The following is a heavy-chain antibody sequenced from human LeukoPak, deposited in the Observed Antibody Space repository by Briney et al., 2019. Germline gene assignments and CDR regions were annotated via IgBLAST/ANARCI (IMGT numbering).Heavy chain of an antibody. CDR2: INHSGST. J-gene: IGHJ4*02. D-gene: IGHD2-8*01. Sequence: PSETLSLTCAVYGGSFSGYYWSWIRQPPGKGLEWIGEINHSGSTNYNPSLKSRVTISVDTSKNQFSLKLSSVTAADTAVYYCAREMAYYFDYWGQGTLVTVSS. V-gene: IGHV4-34*01. CDR1: GGSFSGYY. CDR3: AREMAYYFDY.